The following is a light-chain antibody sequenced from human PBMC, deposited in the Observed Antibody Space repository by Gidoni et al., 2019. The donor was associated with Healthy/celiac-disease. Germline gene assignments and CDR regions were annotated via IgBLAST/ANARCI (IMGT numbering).Light chain of an antibody. Sequence: DIQMNQSPSSLSASVGDRVTITCRASQSISSYLNWYQQKPGKAPKLLIYAASSLQSGVPSRFSGSGSGTDFTLTISSLQPEDFATYYCQQSYSTPLYTFXQXTKLEIK. CDR2: AAS. V-gene: IGKV1-39*01. CDR3: QQSYSTPLYT. J-gene: IGKJ2*01. CDR1: QSISSY.